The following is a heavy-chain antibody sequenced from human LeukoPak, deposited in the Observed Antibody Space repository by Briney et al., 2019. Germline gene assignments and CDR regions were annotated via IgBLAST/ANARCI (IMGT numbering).Heavy chain of an antibody. CDR1: GFTFSSDS. J-gene: IGHJ3*02. D-gene: IGHD4-23*01. Sequence: GGSLRLSCAASGFTFSSDSMNWVRQAPGKGMEWVSFISSSSSYIYYADSVKGRFTISRDNAKNSLYLQMNSLSAEDTAVYYCARVYCGNSDDAFDIWGQGTMVTVSS. V-gene: IGHV3-21*01. CDR2: ISSSSSYI. CDR3: ARVYCGNSDDAFDI.